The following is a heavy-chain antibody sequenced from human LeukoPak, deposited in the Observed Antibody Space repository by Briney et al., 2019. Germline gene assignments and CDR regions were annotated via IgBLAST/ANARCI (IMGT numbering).Heavy chain of an antibody. D-gene: IGHD4-17*01. CDR2: ISSSSSTI. Sequence: GGSLRLSCAASGFTFSSYSMNWVRQAPGKWLEWVSYISSSSSTIYYADSVKGRFTISRDNAKNSLYLQMNSLRAEDTAVYYCASTVPLDAFDIWGQGTMVTVSS. CDR3: ASTVPLDAFDI. CDR1: GFTFSSYS. V-gene: IGHV3-48*01. J-gene: IGHJ3*02.